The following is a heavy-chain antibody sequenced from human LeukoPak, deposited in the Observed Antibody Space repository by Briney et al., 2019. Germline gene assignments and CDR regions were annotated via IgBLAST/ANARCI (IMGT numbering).Heavy chain of an antibody. CDR2: IYYSGST. Sequence: SETLSLTCTVSGGSVSSGSYYWSWIRQPPGKGLEWIGYIYYSGSTNYNPSLKSRVTISVDTSKNQFSLKLSSVTAADTAVYYCARVPYYDSSGYYPFDYWGQGTLVTVSS. D-gene: IGHD3-22*01. V-gene: IGHV4-61*01. CDR3: ARVPYYDSSGYYPFDY. CDR1: GGSVSSGSYY. J-gene: IGHJ4*02.